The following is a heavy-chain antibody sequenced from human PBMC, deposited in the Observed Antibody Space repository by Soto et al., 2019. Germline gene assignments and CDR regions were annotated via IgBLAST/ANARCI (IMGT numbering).Heavy chain of an antibody. J-gene: IGHJ4*02. CDR3: ARVSGYYYFDY. CDR2: INAGNGNT. D-gene: IGHD5-12*01. V-gene: IGHV1-3*01. CDR1: GYTLTNYA. Sequence: GASVKVCCEASGYTLTNYAMHCLRQAPGQRLEWMGWINAGNGNTKYSQKFQGRVTITRDTSASTAYMELSSLRSEDTAVYYCARVSGYYYFDYWGQGTLVT.